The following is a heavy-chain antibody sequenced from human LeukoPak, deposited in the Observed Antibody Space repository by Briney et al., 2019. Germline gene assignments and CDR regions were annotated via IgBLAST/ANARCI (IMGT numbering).Heavy chain of an antibody. V-gene: IGHV4-31*03. D-gene: IGHD5-12*01. CDR2: ISYSGST. CDR1: GGSFSNGGYF. J-gene: IGHJ4*02. CDR3: AREISGYDSVNSYFDY. Sequence: PSETLSLTCTVSGGSFSNGGYFWSCIRQHPGKGLEWIGSISYSGSTYYNPSLKSRVTISVDTSKNHFSLKLSSVTAADTAVYYCAREISGYDSVNSYFDYWGQGTLVTVSS.